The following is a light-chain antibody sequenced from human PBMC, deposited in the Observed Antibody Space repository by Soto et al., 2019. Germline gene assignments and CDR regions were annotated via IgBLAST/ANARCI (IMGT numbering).Light chain of an antibody. Sequence: IQVTQSPSTLSASIGDRVTITCRASQSIRTWLAWYQHKPGKAPKFLIYDASSLESGVPSRFSGSGSGTEFTLTISNLQPDDLATYFCQQYHNYPRTFGQGTKVEIK. CDR1: QSIRTW. CDR3: QQYHNYPRT. CDR2: DAS. V-gene: IGKV1-5*01. J-gene: IGKJ1*01.